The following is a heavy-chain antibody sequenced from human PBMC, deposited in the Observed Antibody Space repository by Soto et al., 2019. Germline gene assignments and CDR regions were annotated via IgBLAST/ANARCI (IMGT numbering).Heavy chain of an antibody. CDR2: IWYDGSNK. D-gene: IGHD6-25*01. CDR1: GFTFSSYG. V-gene: IGHV3-33*01. CDR3: ARDPQGLQPPFDY. Sequence: HPGGSLRLSCAASGFTFSSYGMHWVRQAPGKGLEWVAVIWYDGSNKYYADSVKGRFTISRDNSKNTLYLQMNSLRAEDTAVYYCARDPQGLQPPFDYWGQGTLVTVSS. J-gene: IGHJ4*02.